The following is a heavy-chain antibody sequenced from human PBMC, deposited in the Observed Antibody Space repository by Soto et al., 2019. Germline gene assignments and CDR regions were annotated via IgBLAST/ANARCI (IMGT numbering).Heavy chain of an antibody. CDR2: INSDGSST. J-gene: IGHJ5*02. CDR3: AREGALKPFSS. CDR1: GFTFSSYW. Sequence: QTGGSLRLSCAASGFTFSSYWMHWVRQAPGKGLVWVSRINSDGSSTSYADSVKGRFTISRDNAKNTLYLQMNSLRVEDTAVYYCAREGALKPFSSWGQGALVTVSS. V-gene: IGHV3-74*01.